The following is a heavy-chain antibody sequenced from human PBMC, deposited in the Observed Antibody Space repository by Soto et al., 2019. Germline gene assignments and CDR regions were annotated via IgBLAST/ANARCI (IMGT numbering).Heavy chain of an antibody. CDR3: ARMAGPWYFDL. J-gene: IGHJ2*01. CDR2: INHSGSS. Sequence: SETLSLTCAVHGGSFSGFYWTWIRQPPGKGLEWIGEINHSGSSNYNPPLKSRVTMSLDTSRNQFSLSLNSVTAADTAVYYCARMAGPWYFDLWGRGTVVTV. CDR1: GGSFSGFY. V-gene: IGHV4-34*01.